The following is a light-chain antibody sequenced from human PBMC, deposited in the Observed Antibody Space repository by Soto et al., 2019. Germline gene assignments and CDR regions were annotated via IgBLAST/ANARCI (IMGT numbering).Light chain of an antibody. CDR1: QDIAGF. J-gene: IGKJ5*01. Sequence: DIQVTQTPSSVSASVGDRVTITCRASQDIAGFLAWYQHKPGRAPELLIRTASSLQSGVPSRFSGSGSGTDFTLTINSLQPEDSATYYCQQAYSFPITFGQGTRLEI. CDR3: QQAYSFPIT. V-gene: IGKV1D-12*01. CDR2: TAS.